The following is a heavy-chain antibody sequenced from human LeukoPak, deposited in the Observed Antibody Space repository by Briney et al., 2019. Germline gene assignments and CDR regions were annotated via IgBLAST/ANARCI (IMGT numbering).Heavy chain of an antibody. D-gene: IGHD6-13*01. Sequence: ASVKVSCKASGYTFTSYDINWVRQATGQGLEWMGWMNPNSGNTGYAQKFQGRVTMTRNTSISTAYMELSSLRSEDTAVYYCARGIIAAAAPYYYYGMDVWGQATTVTVSS. CDR2: MNPNSGNT. V-gene: IGHV1-8*01. J-gene: IGHJ6*02. CDR3: ARGIIAAAAPYYYYGMDV. CDR1: GYTFTSYD.